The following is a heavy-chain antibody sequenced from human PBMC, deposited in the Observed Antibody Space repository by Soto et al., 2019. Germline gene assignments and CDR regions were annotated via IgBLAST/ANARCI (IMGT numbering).Heavy chain of an antibody. Sequence: QVQLVESGGGLVKPGGSLRLSCAASGFTFSDYYMSWIRQAPGKGLEWVSYISSSSSYTNYADSVKGRFTISRDNAKNSLYLQMNSLRAEDTAVYYCARVGGYGDYDYYYYYGMDVWGQGTTVTVSS. CDR2: ISSSSSYT. V-gene: IGHV3-11*06. D-gene: IGHD4-17*01. CDR1: GFTFSDYY. CDR3: ARVGGYGDYDYYYYYGMDV. J-gene: IGHJ6*02.